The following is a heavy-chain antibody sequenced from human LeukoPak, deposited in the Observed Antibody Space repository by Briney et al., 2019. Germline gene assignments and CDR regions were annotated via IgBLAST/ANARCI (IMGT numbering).Heavy chain of an antibody. J-gene: IGHJ6*03. D-gene: IGHD7-27*01. CDR1: GGTFSSYA. Sequence: GASVKVSCKASGGTFSSYAISWVRQAPGQGLEWMGGIIPIFGTANYAQKFQGRVTITTDESTSTAYMELSSLRSEDTAVYYCARSENWGYDYMDVWGKGTTVAVSS. CDR2: IIPIFGTA. V-gene: IGHV1-69*05. CDR3: ARSENWGYDYMDV.